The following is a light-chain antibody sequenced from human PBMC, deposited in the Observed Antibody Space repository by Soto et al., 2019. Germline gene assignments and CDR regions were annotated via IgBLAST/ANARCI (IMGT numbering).Light chain of an antibody. CDR3: LLFFGDIRGV. Sequence: QAVVTQEASLTVSPGGTVTLTCGSSTGTVTSGHFPYWFQQKPGQAPRTLIYDTSDKHSWTPARFSGSLLGGKAALTLSGAQPEDEAEYYCLLFFGDIRGVFGGGTK. V-gene: IGLV7-46*01. CDR2: DTS. CDR1: TGTVTSGHF. J-gene: IGLJ3*02.